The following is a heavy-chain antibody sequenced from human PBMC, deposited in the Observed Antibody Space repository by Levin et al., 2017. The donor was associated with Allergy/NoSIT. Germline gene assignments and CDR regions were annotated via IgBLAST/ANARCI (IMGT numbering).Heavy chain of an antibody. J-gene: IGHJ4*02. V-gene: IGHV2-70*04. Sequence: SGPTLVKPPQTLTLTCTFSGFSLSTSGMRVSWIRQPPGKALEWLARIDWDDDKFYSTSLKTRLTISKDTSKNQVVLTMTNMDPVDTATYYCAREFEGGVDYWGQGTLVTVSS. CDR3: AREFEGGVDY. D-gene: IGHD3-16*01. CDR1: GFSLSTSGMR. CDR2: IDWDDDK.